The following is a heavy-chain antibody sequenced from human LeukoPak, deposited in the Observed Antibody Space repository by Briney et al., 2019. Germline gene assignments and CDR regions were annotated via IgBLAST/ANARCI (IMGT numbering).Heavy chain of an antibody. CDR2: ISASGGST. CDR3: AKDQVRVVVAATLMTN. V-gene: IGHV3-23*01. D-gene: IGHD2-15*01. CDR1: GFTFSSSA. J-gene: IGHJ4*02. Sequence: GGSLRLSCAASGFTFSSSAMSWVRQVPGKGLEWVSGISASGGSTYYADSVKGRFTISRDNSKNTLYLQMNSLRAEDTAVYYCAKDQVRVVVAATLMTNWGQGTLVTVSS.